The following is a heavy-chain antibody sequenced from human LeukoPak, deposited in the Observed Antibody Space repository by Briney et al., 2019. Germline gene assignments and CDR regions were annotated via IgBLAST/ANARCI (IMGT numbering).Heavy chain of an antibody. CDR1: GFTFSSYS. Sequence: GGSLRLSGAASGFTFSSYSMNWVRQAPGKGLEWVSYISSSSNTIYYADSVKGRFTISRDNAKNSLYLQMNSLRAEDTAVYYCARDLPPGVPAAVNWFDPWGQGTLVTVSS. V-gene: IGHV3-48*01. J-gene: IGHJ5*02. CDR2: ISSSSNTI. D-gene: IGHD2-2*01. CDR3: ARDLPPGVPAAVNWFDP.